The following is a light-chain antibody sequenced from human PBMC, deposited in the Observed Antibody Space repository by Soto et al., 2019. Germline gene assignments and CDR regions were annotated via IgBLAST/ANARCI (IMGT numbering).Light chain of an antibody. Sequence: DIVMTQSPDSLAVSLGERATINCQSSQSILFSSTNKNYLAWYQQKPGQPPKLLISWASTRESGVPDRVSSPESGTDFTLTVSSLEAEHVALCYCQQYSNVPWTFGQGTKVQIK. CDR2: WAS. V-gene: IGKV4-1*01. CDR3: QQYSNVPWT. CDR1: QSILFSSTNKNY. J-gene: IGKJ1*01.